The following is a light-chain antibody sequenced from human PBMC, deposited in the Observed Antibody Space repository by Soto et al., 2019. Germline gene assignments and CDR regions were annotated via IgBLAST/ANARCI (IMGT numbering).Light chain of an antibody. CDR3: SSYASSNILL. CDR2: EGS. CDR1: SSDVGGYDY. J-gene: IGLJ2*01. V-gene: IGLV2-8*01. Sequence: QSALTQPPSASGSPGQSVTISCTGTSSDVGGYDYVSWYQHHPGKAPKLMIFEGSKRPSGVPDRFSGSKSGNTASLTVSGLQAEDEADYYCSSYASSNILLFGGGTQLTVL.